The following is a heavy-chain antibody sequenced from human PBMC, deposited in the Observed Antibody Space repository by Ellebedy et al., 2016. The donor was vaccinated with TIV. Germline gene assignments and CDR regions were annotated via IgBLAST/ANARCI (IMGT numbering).Heavy chain of an antibody. Sequence: GESLKISXAASGFTFDTNWMHWVRQAPGKGLVWVSRISGDGSTTTYADSVKGRFTISRNNAKNTLYLQMNSLRAEDTAVYYCASDLDHWGQGTLVTVSS. V-gene: IGHV3-74*03. CDR3: ASDLDH. J-gene: IGHJ4*02. CDR2: ISGDGSTT. CDR1: GFTFDTNW.